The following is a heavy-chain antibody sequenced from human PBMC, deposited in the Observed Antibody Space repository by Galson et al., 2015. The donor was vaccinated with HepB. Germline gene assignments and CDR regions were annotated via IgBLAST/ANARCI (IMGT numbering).Heavy chain of an antibody. V-gene: IGHV3-33*01. CDR3: ARGAAAGTPPIGY. J-gene: IGHJ4*02. CDR1: GFTFSSYG. Sequence: SLRLSCAASGFTFSSYGMHWVRQAPGKGLEWVAVIWYDGSNKYYADSVKGRFTISRDNSKNTLYLQMNSLRAEDTAVYYCARGAAAGTPPIGYWGQGTLVTVSS. CDR2: IWYDGSNK. D-gene: IGHD6-13*01.